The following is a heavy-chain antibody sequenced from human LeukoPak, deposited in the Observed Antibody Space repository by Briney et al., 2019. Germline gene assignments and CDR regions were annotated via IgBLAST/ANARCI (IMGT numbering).Heavy chain of an antibody. CDR1: GGSISSGSYY. CDR2: IYYSGST. D-gene: IGHD3-3*01. J-gene: IGHJ5*02. CDR3: ARVKDFWSGYQSNWFDP. Sequence: SETLSLTCTVSGGSISSGSYYWSWIRQPPGKGLEWIGYIYYSGSTNYNPSLKSRVTISVDTSKNQFSLKLSSVTAADTAVYYCARVKDFWSGYQSNWFDPWGQGTLVTVSS. V-gene: IGHV4-61*01.